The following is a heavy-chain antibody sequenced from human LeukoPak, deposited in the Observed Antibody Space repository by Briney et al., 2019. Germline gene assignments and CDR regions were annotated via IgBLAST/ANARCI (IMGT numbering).Heavy chain of an antibody. CDR2: ISGSGGST. J-gene: IGHJ4*02. CDR3: ARSRGNGIVGATYFDY. D-gene: IGHD1-26*01. CDR1: GFTFSSYA. Sequence: GGSLRLSCAASGFTFSSYAMSWVRQAPGKGLEWVSAISGSGGSTYYADSVKGRFTISRDNSKNTLYLQMNSLRAEDTAVYYCARSRGNGIVGATYFDYWGQGTLVTVSS. V-gene: IGHV3-23*01.